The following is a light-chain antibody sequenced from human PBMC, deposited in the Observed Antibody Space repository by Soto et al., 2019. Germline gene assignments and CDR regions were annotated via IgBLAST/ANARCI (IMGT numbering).Light chain of an antibody. Sequence: QSALTQPPSVSGSPGQSVTISCTGTSSDVGSYNRVSWYKQPPGAAPKLVIYEVIHRPSGVPDRFSGSKSGNTASLTISWLQAEDEADFYCYSYTSSSTYVFGTGTKVTVL. CDR3: YSYTSSSTYV. CDR2: EVI. CDR1: SSDVGSYNR. J-gene: IGLJ1*01. V-gene: IGLV2-18*02.